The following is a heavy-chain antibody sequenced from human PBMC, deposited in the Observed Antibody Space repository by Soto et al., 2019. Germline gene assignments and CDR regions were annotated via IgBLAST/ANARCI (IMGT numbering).Heavy chain of an antibody. CDR2: IYHSGST. J-gene: IGHJ6*02. CDR1: GGSISSGGYS. D-gene: IGHD3-10*01. Sequence: TLSLTYAVSGGSISSGGYSWSWIRQPPGKGLEWIGYIYHSGSTYYNPSLKSRVTISVDRSKNQFSLKLSSVTAADTAVYYCARGTLVRGVIKTFYYGMDVWGQGTTVTVSS. CDR3: ARGTLVRGVIKTFYYGMDV. V-gene: IGHV4-30-2*01.